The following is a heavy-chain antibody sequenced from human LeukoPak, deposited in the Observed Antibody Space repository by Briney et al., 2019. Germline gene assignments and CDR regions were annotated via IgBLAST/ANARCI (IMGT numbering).Heavy chain of an antibody. D-gene: IGHD5-18*01. CDR2: IYSGGRT. Sequence: PGGSLRLSCAASGFTVSSNSMSWVRQAPGKGLEWVSVIYSGGRTNYADSVKGRITISRDNSKNTVYLQMNSLRAEDTAVYYCARDLGYSYGYDDGDYGMDVWGQGTTVTVSS. CDR1: GFTVSSNS. V-gene: IGHV3-53*01. J-gene: IGHJ6*02. CDR3: ARDLGYSYGYDDGDYGMDV.